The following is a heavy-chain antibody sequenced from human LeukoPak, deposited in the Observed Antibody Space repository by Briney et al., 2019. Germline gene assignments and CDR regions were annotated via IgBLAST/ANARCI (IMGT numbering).Heavy chain of an antibody. CDR3: ARVSEELVIDH. J-gene: IGHJ4*02. CDR1: GYTFVGYY. V-gene: IGHV1-2*02. D-gene: IGHD2-8*02. CDR2: INPNSGGT. Sequence: ASVKVSCQASGYTFVGYYMHWVRQAPGQGLEWMGWINPNSGGTNYAQKFQGRVTMTRDTSISTAYMKLSSLRSDDTAVYYCARVSEELVIDHWGQGTLATVS.